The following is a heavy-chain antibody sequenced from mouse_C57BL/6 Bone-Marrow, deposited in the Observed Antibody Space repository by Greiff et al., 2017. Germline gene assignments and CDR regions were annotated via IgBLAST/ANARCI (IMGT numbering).Heavy chain of an antibody. V-gene: IGHV1-64*01. CDR1: GYTFTSYW. CDR2: IHPNSGST. J-gene: IGHJ3*01. CDR3: ARGGYGSGKALAY. D-gene: IGHD1-1*01. Sequence: VQLQQPGAELVKPGASVKLSCKASGYTFTSYWMHWVKQRPGQGLEWIGMIHPNSGSTKYNEKFKSKATLTVDKSSSTAYRQLSSLTSEDSAVYYCARGGYGSGKALAYWGQGTLVTVSA.